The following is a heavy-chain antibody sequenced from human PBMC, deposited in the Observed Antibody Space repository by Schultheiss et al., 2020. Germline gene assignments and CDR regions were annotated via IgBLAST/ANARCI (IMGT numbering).Heavy chain of an antibody. J-gene: IGHJ4*02. Sequence: LSLTCAASGFTFSSYGMHWFRQAPGKGLEWVAVISYDGSNKYYADSVKGRFTISRENAKNSLYLQMNSLRAEDTAVYYCARVGSYIWGSYRYTAHYFGYWGQGTLVTVSS. CDR1: GFTFSSYG. V-gene: IGHV3-30*03. D-gene: IGHD3-16*02. CDR2: ISYDGSNK. CDR3: ARVGSYIWGSYRYTAHYFGY.